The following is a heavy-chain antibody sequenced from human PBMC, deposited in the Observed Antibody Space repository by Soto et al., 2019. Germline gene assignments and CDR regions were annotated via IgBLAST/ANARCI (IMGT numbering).Heavy chain of an antibody. CDR3: AKGGYYDSSGYPEYFQH. V-gene: IGHV3-23*01. Sequence: LRFSCAASGFTFSSYAMSWVRQAPGKGLEWVSAISGSGGSTYYADSVKGRFTISRDNSKNTLYLQMNSLRAEDTAVYYCAKGGYYDSSGYPEYFQHWGQGTLVTVSS. CDR2: ISGSGGST. D-gene: IGHD3-22*01. J-gene: IGHJ1*01. CDR1: GFTFSSYA.